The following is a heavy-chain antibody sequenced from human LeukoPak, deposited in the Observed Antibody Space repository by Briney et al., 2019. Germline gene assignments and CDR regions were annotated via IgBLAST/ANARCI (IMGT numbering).Heavy chain of an antibody. V-gene: IGHV4-39*07. CDR3: ARVGYSGYNDI. Sequence: SETLSLTWTVSGGSISSSSYYWGWIRQPPGKGLEWIGSIYYSGSAYYNPSLKSRVTISVDTSKNQFSLKLSSVTAADTAVYYCARVGYSGYNDIWGQGTMVTVSS. CDR1: GGSISSSSYY. J-gene: IGHJ3*02. CDR2: IYYSGSA. D-gene: IGHD5-12*01.